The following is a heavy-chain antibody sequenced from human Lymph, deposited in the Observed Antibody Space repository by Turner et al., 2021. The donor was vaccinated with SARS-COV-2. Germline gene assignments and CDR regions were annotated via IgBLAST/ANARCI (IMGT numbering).Heavy chain of an antibody. CDR3: ARDRDSSGWVDY. D-gene: IGHD3-22*01. CDR1: GFTFSSYA. V-gene: IGHV3-30*04. J-gene: IGHJ4*02. Sequence: QVQLVESGGGVVEPGRSLRLSCAASGFTFSSYAMHWVRQAPGKGLEWVAFISYDGSDKYYADSVKGRFTFSRDKSKNTLYLQMNSLIAEDTAVYYCARDRDSSGWVDYWGQGTLVTVSS. CDR2: ISYDGSDK.